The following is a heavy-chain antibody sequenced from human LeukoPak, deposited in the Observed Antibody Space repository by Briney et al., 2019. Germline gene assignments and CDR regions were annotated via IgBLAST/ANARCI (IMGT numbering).Heavy chain of an antibody. J-gene: IGHJ4*02. CDR1: GGSISTYY. V-gene: IGHV4-59*08. D-gene: IGHD5-12*01. CDR3: ARRGYSGYDSAVDFDY. CDR2: IYHSGST. Sequence: PSETLSLTCTLSGGSISTYYWSWIRQPPGKGLEWIGYIYHSGSTNYNPSLKSRVTISVDTSKNQFSLKLSSVTAADTAVYYCARRGYSGYDSAVDFDYWGQGTLVTVSS.